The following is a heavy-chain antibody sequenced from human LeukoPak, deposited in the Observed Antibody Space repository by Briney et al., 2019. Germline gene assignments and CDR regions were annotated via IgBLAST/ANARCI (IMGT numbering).Heavy chain of an antibody. CDR3: AREGGFYRPLDY. V-gene: IGHV4-4*02. J-gene: IGHJ4*02. CDR2: VHLDGRT. CDR1: GGSITQTNY. Sequence: PSETLSLTCDVSGGSITQTNYWTWVRQPPGKGLEWIGEVHLDGRTNYNPSLTGRLTLSVDLYENHISLKLTSVTAADTAVYYCAREGGFYRPLDYLGQGTLVTVSS. D-gene: IGHD3-3*01.